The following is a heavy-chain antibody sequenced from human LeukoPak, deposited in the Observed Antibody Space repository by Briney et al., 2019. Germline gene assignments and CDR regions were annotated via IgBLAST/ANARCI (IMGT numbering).Heavy chain of an antibody. Sequence: SETLSLTCTVSGASISSYYWSWIRQPAGKGLEWIGRIYTSGSINYNPSLKSRVTMSVDTSKNQFSLKLSSVTAADTAVYYCARDDSGSYFFFGAFDIWGQGTMVTVS. CDR2: IYTSGSI. J-gene: IGHJ3*02. CDR3: ARDDSGSYFFFGAFDI. V-gene: IGHV4-4*07. CDR1: GASISSYY. D-gene: IGHD3-10*01.